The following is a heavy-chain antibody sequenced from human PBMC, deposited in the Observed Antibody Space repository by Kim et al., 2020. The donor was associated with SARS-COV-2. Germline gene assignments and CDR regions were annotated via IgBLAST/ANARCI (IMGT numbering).Heavy chain of an antibody. CDR3: TSALGH. CDR2: IYTSGRT. J-gene: IGHJ1*01. CDR1: VDSLSSDY. Sequence: SETLSLTCTVSVDSLSSDYWSWNRQPAGKGLEWIGRIYTSGRTNYNPSLQSRVTMSVDMSKNQFSLKLSSVTAADTAVYYSTSALGHSGQGTLVTVTS. V-gene: IGHV4-4*07. D-gene: IGHD3-16*02.